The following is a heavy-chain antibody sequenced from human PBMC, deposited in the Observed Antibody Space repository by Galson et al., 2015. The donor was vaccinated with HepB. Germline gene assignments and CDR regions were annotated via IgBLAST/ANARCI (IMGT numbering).Heavy chain of an antibody. CDR1: GFTFSSYA. Sequence: SLRLSCAASGFTFSSYAMHWVRQAPGKGLEWVAVISYDGSNKYYADSVKGRFTISRDNSKNTLYLQMNSLRAEDTAVYYCARAYYDYVWGSYRTYYIDYWGQGTLVTVSS. D-gene: IGHD3-16*02. CDR3: ARAYYDYVWGSYRTYYIDY. J-gene: IGHJ4*02. V-gene: IGHV3-30-3*01. CDR2: ISYDGSNK.